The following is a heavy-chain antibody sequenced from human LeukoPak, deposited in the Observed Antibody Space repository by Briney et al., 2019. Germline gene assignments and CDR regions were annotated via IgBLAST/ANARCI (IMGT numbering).Heavy chain of an antibody. Sequence: KSSETLSLTCAVYGGSFSGYYWSWIRQPPGKGLEWIGEINHSGSTNYNPSLKSRVTISVDTSKTQFSLKLSSVTAADTAVYYCVRSYYDILTGSNWFDPWGQGTLVTVSS. D-gene: IGHD3-9*01. CDR3: VRSYYDILTGSNWFDP. CDR2: INHSGST. CDR1: GGSFSGYY. J-gene: IGHJ5*02. V-gene: IGHV4-34*01.